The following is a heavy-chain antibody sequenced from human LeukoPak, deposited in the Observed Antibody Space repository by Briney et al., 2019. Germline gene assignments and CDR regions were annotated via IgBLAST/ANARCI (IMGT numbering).Heavy chain of an antibody. D-gene: IGHD6-13*01. Sequence: GRSLRLSCAASGFTFSSYAMHWVRQAPGKGLEWVAVISYDRSNKYYADSVKGRFTISRDNSKNTLYLQMNSLRAEDTAVYYCARDEGIAAAGTDYWGQGTLVTVSS. CDR1: GFTFSSYA. J-gene: IGHJ4*02. CDR2: ISYDRSNK. V-gene: IGHV3-30-3*01. CDR3: ARDEGIAAAGTDY.